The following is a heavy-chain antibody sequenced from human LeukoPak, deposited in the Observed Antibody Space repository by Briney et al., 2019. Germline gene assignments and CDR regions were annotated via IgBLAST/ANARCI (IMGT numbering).Heavy chain of an antibody. CDR3: ARDGVPSYSIDY. D-gene: IGHD6-13*01. CDR2: ISSSSSYI. V-gene: IGHV3-21*01. J-gene: IGHJ4*02. CDR1: GFTFSSYS. Sequence: PGGSLRLSCAASGFTFSSYSMNWVRQAPGKGLEWVSSISSSSSYIYYADSVKGRFTISRDNAKNSLYLQMNSLRAEDTAVYYCARDGVPSYSIDYWGQGTLVTVSS.